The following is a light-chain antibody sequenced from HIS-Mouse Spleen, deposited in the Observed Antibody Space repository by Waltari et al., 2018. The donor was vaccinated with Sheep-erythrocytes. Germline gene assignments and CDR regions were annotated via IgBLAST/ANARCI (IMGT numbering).Light chain of an antibody. J-gene: IGKJ4*01. CDR2: WAS. Sequence: DIVMTQSPDSLAVSLGERATINCKSSQSVLYSSNNKNYLAWYQQKPGQPPKLLIYWASTRESGVPDRFRGSGSETDFTLTISSLQAEDVAVYYCQQYYSTLTFGGGTKVEIK. CDR3: QQYYSTLT. V-gene: IGKV4-1*01. CDR1: QSVLYSSNNKNY.